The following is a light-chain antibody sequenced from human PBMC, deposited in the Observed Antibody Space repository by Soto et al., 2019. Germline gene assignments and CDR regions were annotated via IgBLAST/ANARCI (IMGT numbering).Light chain of an antibody. Sequence: DIQMTQSPSSLSSSVGDRVTLTCRASQNINNFLNWYKQRPGKAPKLLSYATSNFQSGVPSRFSGSGSKTDFTLTISSLKPEDFETYYCQQSFTTPVTFGQGTKVDI. CDR1: QNINNF. J-gene: IGKJ1*01. CDR2: ATS. CDR3: QQSFTTPVT. V-gene: IGKV1-39*01.